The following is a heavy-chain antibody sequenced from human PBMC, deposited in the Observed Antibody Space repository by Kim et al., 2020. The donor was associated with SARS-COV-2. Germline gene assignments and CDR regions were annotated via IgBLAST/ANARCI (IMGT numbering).Heavy chain of an antibody. D-gene: IGHD3-9*01. Sequence: GGSLRLSCAASGFTFSSYGMHWVRQAPGKGLEWVAVISYDGSNKYYADSVKGRFTISRDNSKNTLYLQMNSLRAEDTAVYYCAKEEYGDYDILTGAAYFDYWGQGTLVTVSS. CDR1: GFTFSSYG. V-gene: IGHV3-30*18. CDR2: ISYDGSNK. J-gene: IGHJ4*02. CDR3: AKEEYGDYDILTGAAYFDY.